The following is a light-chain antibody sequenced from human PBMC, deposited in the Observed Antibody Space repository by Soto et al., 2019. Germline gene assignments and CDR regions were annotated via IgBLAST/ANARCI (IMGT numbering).Light chain of an antibody. J-gene: IGLJ1*01. CDR2: EVN. V-gene: IGLV2-8*01. Sequence: QSVLTQPPSASGSPGQSVTISCTGTSNDVGGYNYVSWYQQHPGKAPKLMIYEVNKRPSGVPDRFSGSKSSNTATLTVSGLQAEDEADYYCSSFAVSNSFVFGTGTNVTV. CDR1: SNDVGGYNY. CDR3: SSFAVSNSFV.